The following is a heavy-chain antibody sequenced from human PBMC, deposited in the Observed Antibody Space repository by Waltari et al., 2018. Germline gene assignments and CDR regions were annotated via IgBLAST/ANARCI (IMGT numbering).Heavy chain of an antibody. Sequence: EVQLVESGGGLVQPGGSLRRSCAASGFIFSDHYLDWVRQAPGKGLEWVGQTRNKRHSYTTEYAASVKGRFTISRDDSKNSLYLQMNSLKTEDTAVYYCARWESGAPVNWGRGTLVTVSS. CDR3: ARWESGAPVN. CDR1: GFIFSDHY. D-gene: IGHD1-26*01. J-gene: IGHJ4*02. V-gene: IGHV3-72*01. CDR2: TRNKRHSYTT.